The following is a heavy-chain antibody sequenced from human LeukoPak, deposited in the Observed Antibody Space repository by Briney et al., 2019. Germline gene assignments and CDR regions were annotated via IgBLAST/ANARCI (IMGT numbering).Heavy chain of an antibody. CDR1: GFTISSYD. D-gene: IGHD6-19*01. CDR2: TGTVGDT. J-gene: IGHJ4*02. Sequence: GGSLRLSCAASGFTISSYDMHWVRQTTGKGLEWVSSTGTVGDTYYPDSVKGRFTISRENAKNSLYLQMNSLRAGDTAVYYCARSPSYTVGWPLDNWGQGTLVTVSS. V-gene: IGHV3-13*01. CDR3: ARSPSYTVGWPLDN.